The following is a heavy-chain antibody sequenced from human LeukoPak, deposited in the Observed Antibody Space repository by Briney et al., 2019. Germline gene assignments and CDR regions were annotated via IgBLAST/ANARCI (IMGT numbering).Heavy chain of an antibody. D-gene: IGHD6-19*01. CDR2: ISYDGSNK. CDR3: AKNAGYSSGWYYYYYGMDV. J-gene: IGHJ6*02. CDR1: GFTFSSYG. Sequence: GGSLRLSCAASGFTFSSYGMHWVRQAPGKGLEWVAVISYDGSNKYYADSVKGRFTISRDNSKNTLYLQMNSLRAEDTAAYYCAKNAGYSSGWYYYYYGMDVWGQGTTVTVSS. V-gene: IGHV3-30*18.